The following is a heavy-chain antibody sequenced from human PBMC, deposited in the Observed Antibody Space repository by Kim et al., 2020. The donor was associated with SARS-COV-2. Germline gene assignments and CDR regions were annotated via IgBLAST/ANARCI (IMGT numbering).Heavy chain of an antibody. V-gene: IGHV1-46*01. D-gene: IGHD6-19*01. Sequence: AQQFQGQVTMTRDTSTSTVYMELSSLRSEDTAVYYCARDQNSSGWYGEGYWGQGTLVTVSS. J-gene: IGHJ4*02. CDR3: ARDQNSSGWYGEGY.